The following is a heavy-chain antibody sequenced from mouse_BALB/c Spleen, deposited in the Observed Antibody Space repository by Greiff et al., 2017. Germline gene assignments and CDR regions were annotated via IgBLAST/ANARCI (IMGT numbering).Heavy chain of an antibody. V-gene: IGHV5-17*02. D-gene: IGHD2-4*01. CDR2: ISSGSSTI. J-gene: IGHJ4*01. CDR3: ARYDYDGGYAMDY. Sequence: EVMLVESGGGLVQPGGSRKLSCAASGFTFSSFGMHWVRQAPEKGLEWVAYISSGSSTIYYADTVKGRFTISRDNPKNTLFLQMTSLRSEDTAMYYCARYDYDGGYAMDYWGQGTSVTVSS. CDR1: GFTFSSFG.